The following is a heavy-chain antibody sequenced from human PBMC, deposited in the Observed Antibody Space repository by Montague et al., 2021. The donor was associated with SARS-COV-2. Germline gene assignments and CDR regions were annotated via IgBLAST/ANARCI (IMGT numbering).Heavy chain of an antibody. D-gene: IGHD3-3*01. CDR3: ARARSEDFWSGYSSYYYYYSDV. J-gene: IGHJ6*03. CDR2: IYYSGST. V-gene: IGHV4-39*01. CDR1: VGSISSSSYY. Sequence: SETLSLTCTVSVGSISSSSYYWGWIRQPPGKGLEWIGSIYYSGSTYYNPYLKSRVTISVDTSKNQFSLKLSSVTAADTAVYYCARARSEDFWSGYSSYYYYYSDVWGKGTTVTVSS.